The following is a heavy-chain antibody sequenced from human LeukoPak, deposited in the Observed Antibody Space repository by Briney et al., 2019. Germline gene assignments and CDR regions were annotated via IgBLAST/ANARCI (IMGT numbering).Heavy chain of an antibody. D-gene: IGHD3-22*01. CDR3: ARFADSSGYYYVSYFDY. CDR2: ISSNGGST. J-gene: IGHJ4*02. CDR1: GFSLSAYN. V-gene: IGHV3-64*01. Sequence: GGSLRLSCEGSGFSLSAYNMNWVRQAPGKGLEYVSAISSNGGSTYYANSVKGRFTTSRDNSKNTLYLQMGSLRAEDMAVYYCARFADSSGYYYVSYFDYWGQGTLVTVSS.